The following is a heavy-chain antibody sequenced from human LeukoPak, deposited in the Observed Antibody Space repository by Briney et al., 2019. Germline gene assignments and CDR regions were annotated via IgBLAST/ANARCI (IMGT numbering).Heavy chain of an antibody. Sequence: GGSLRLSCAASGFTFSNYWISWVRQAPGRGLEWVANINQDGSEEYYVDSVKGRFTISRDNTKNSLFVQMNSLRADDTTVYYCARGDAFSGDHWGQGTLVTVSS. CDR1: GFTFSNYW. CDR2: INQDGSEE. CDR3: ARGDAFSGDH. D-gene: IGHD2-2*01. V-gene: IGHV3-7*04. J-gene: IGHJ4*02.